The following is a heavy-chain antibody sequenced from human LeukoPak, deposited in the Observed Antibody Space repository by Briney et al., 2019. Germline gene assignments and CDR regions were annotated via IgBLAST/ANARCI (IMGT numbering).Heavy chain of an antibody. CDR2: ISGSGGST. J-gene: IGHJ4*02. CDR3: AKGWRSNIVGATSDY. CDR1: GFTFSSYA. Sequence: GGSLRLSCAASGFTFSSYAMSWVRQAPGKGLEWVLAISGSGGSTYYADSVKGRFTISRDNSKNTLYLQMNSLRAEDTAVYYCAKGWRSNIVGATSDYWGQGALVTVSS. V-gene: IGHV3-23*01. D-gene: IGHD1-26*01.